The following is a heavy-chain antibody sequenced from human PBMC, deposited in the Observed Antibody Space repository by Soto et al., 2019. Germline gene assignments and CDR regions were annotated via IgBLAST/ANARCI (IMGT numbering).Heavy chain of an antibody. CDR3: ARVLLGVIIGYGMDV. J-gene: IGHJ6*02. V-gene: IGHV3-53*01. D-gene: IGHD3-10*01. CDR1: GFTVTSNY. Sequence: TGGSLRLSCAASGFTVTSNYMSWVRQAPGKGLEWVSLIYSGGDTYYADSVKGRFTISSDNSKNTLYLQMSSLRVEDTAVYYCARVLLGVIIGYGMDVWGQGTTVTVSS. CDR2: IYSGGDT.